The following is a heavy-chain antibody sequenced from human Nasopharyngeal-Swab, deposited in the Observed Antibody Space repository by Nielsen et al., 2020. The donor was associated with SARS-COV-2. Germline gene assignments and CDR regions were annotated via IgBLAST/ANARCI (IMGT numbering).Heavy chain of an antibody. D-gene: IGHD3-16*02. CDR2: IYYSGST. Sequence: SETLSLTCTVSGGSISSYYWSWIRQPPGKGREWIGYIYYSGSTNYNPSLKSRVTISVDTSKNQFSLKLSPVTAADTAVYYCARGNYVWGSYRSDYWGQGTLVTVSS. CDR1: GGSISSYY. J-gene: IGHJ4*02. V-gene: IGHV4-59*01. CDR3: ARGNYVWGSYRSDY.